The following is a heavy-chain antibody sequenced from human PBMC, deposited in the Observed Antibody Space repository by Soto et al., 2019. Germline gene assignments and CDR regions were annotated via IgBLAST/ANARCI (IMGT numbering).Heavy chain of an antibody. CDR3: ARGGGYDSFDY. D-gene: IGHD5-12*01. V-gene: IGHV4-30-2*06. Sequence: SETLSLTCTVSGASISYGGFSWSWIRQSPGKGLEWIGYISHLESTYFHPSFKSRLTMSIDRTRNRFSLKLSSVTAADMAVYYCARGGGYDSFDYWGQGVLVTVSS. CDR1: GASISYGGFS. CDR2: ISHLEST. J-gene: IGHJ4*02.